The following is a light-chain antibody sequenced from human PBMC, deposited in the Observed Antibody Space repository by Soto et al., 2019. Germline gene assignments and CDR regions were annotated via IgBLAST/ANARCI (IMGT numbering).Light chain of an antibody. V-gene: IGLV2-14*01. Sequence: QSALTQPASVPGSPGQSITISCTGTSSDVGAYNYVSWYQQYPGKAPKLMIYKVSDRPSGVSSRFSGSKSGNTASLTISGLQAEDEADYYCGSYTSSSNDVFGTGTKLTVL. CDR1: SSDVGAYNY. J-gene: IGLJ1*01. CDR3: GSYTSSSNDV. CDR2: KVS.